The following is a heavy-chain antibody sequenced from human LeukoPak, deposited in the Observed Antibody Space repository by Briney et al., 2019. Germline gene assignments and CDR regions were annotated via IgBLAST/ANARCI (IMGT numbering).Heavy chain of an antibody. J-gene: IGHJ4*02. D-gene: IGHD6-13*01. V-gene: IGHV3-30*19. CDR1: GFTFSSYG. CDR2: ISYDGSNK. CDR3: ARDEPIYSSSWYKGPYDY. Sequence: GGSLRLSCAASGFTFSSYGMHWVRQAPGKGLEWVVVISYDGSNKYYADSVKGRFTISRDNSKNTLYLQMNSLRAEDTAVYYCARDEPIYSSSWYKGPYDYWGQGTLVTVST.